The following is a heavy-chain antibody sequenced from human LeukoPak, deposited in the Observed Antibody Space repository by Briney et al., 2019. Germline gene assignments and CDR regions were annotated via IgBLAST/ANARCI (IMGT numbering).Heavy chain of an antibody. Sequence: GGSLRLSCAASGFTFTTYAMTWVRRTPGKGLEWVSAISGSSGTTFYADSVKGRFTISRDNSKNTLYLQMNSLRVEDTAVYYCAKGNGYCSSTYCPISYHYMDVWGKGTTVTVSS. V-gene: IGHV3-23*01. CDR2: ISGSSGTT. CDR1: GFTFTTYA. D-gene: IGHD2-2*03. CDR3: AKGNGYCSSTYCPISYHYMDV. J-gene: IGHJ6*03.